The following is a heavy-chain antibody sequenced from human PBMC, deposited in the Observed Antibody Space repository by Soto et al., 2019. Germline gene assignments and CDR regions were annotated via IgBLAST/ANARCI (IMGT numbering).Heavy chain of an antibody. Sequence: GGSLRLSCAASGFTFDDYTMHWVRQAPGKGLEWVSLISWDGGSTYYADSVKGRFTISRDNSKNSLYLQMNSLRTEDTALYYCAKGTYYHGSGKLDYFDYWGQGTLVTVSS. V-gene: IGHV3-43*01. CDR1: GFTFDDYT. D-gene: IGHD3-10*01. CDR2: ISWDGGST. CDR3: AKGTYYHGSGKLDYFDY. J-gene: IGHJ4*02.